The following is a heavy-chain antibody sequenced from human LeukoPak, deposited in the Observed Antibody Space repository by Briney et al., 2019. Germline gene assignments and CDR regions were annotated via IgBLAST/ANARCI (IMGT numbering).Heavy chain of an antibody. CDR2: VTSYNGDT. V-gene: IGHV1-18*01. D-gene: IGHD3-9*01. J-gene: IGHJ5*02. CDR1: GYTFNNYG. CDR3: AKDWHILTGRNCFDP. Sequence: ASVTVSFTASGYTFNNYGISWVRQAPGQGLEWMGWVTSYNGDTNYAQKFQGRVTISTDTSTSTAYMELRSLRFDDTAIYYCAKDWHILTGRNCFDPWGQGTLVTVSS.